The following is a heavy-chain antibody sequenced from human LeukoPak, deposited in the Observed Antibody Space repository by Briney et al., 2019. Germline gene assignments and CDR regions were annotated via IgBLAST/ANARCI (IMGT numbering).Heavy chain of an antibody. D-gene: IGHD3-16*01. V-gene: IGHV4-61*02. CDR2: IYAGGST. Sequence: SETLSLTCTVSGGSISSGSYYWSWIRQPAGKGLEWIGRIYAGGSTNYNPSLKSRVIMSLDTSKNQFSLKLRSVTAADPAGYYCASPPASPTDYATGFAPWGQGTLVTVSS. CDR3: ASPPASPTDYATGFAP. CDR1: GGSISSGSYY. J-gene: IGHJ5*02.